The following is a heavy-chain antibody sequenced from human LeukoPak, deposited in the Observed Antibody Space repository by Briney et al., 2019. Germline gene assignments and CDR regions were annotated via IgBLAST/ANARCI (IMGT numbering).Heavy chain of an antibody. CDR1: GFIFNNYG. CDR2: IRGNAGTT. J-gene: IGHJ4*02. V-gene: IGHV3-23*01. CDR3: AIRGRGYSYGSTSGCFDY. Sequence: GGTLRLSCAASGFIFNNYGMSWVRQAPGKGLEWVSAIRGNAGTTYYADSVKGRFTIFRDNSKNMLYLQMNSLRVEDTAVYYCAIRGRGYSYGSTSGCFDYWGQGTLVTVSS. D-gene: IGHD5-18*01.